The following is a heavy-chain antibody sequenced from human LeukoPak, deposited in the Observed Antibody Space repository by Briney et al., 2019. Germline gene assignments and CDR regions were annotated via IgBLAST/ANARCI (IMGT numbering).Heavy chain of an antibody. CDR3: ARDRIAAANWFDP. CDR1: GFTVGTNY. V-gene: IGHV3-66*01. Sequence: GGSLRLSCAASGFTVGTNYMSWVRQAPGRGLEWVSVMYSSGTTYYADSVKGRFTISRDNAKNSLYLQMNSLRAEDTAVYYCARDRIAAANWFDPWGQGTLVTVSS. J-gene: IGHJ5*02. D-gene: IGHD6-13*01. CDR2: MYSSGTT.